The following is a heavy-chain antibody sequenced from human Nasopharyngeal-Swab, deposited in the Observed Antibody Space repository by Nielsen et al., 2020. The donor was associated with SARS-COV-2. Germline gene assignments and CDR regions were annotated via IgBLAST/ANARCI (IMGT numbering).Heavy chain of an antibody. Sequence: WIRQPPGKGLEWIGEINHSGSTNYNPSLKSRVTISVDTSKNQFSLKLSSVTAADTAVYYCARGLRRVAVVRWELLSGFDYWGQGTLVTVSS. V-gene: IGHV4-34*01. CDR2: INHSGST. J-gene: IGHJ4*02. CDR3: ARGLRRVAVVRWELLSGFDY. D-gene: IGHD1-26*01.